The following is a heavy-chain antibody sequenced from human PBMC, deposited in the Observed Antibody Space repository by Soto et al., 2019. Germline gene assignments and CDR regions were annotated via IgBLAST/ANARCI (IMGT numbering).Heavy chain of an antibody. V-gene: IGHV4-4*02. J-gene: IGHJ4*02. CDR1: GASISSDNW. Sequence: QLHLQESGPGLVTPSGTLSLTCTVSGASISSDNWWTCGRQTPGKGLEWIGEIYPTGNTNYNPSLRSRVAMSVGETKRQFSLRLSFVSAADTAVCFCARESKSNLDYWGQGTRVTFSS. CDR3: ARESKSNLDY. CDR2: IYPTGNT. D-gene: IGHD4-4*01.